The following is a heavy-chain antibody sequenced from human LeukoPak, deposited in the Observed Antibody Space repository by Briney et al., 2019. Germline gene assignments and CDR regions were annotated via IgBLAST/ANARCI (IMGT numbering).Heavy chain of an antibody. V-gene: IGHV3-30*19. CDR2: ISYDGSDK. D-gene: IGHD3-22*01. CDR3: ARDRDTIIVVVTGGLDY. CDR1: GFTFSSYG. J-gene: IGHJ4*02. Sequence: GGSLRLSCAASGFTFSSYGMHWVRQAPGKGLEWVAVISYDGSDKYYADSVKGRFTISRDNSKNMLYLQMNSLRAEDTAVYYCARDRDTIIVVVTGGLDYWGQGTLVTVSS.